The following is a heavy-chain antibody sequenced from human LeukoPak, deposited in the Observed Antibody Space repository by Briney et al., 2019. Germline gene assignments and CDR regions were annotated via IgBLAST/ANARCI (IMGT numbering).Heavy chain of an antibody. V-gene: IGHV6-1*01. J-gene: IGHJ3*02. CDR3: AGVEYSSSLVFFDI. CDR2: TYYRSKWYN. CDR1: GDSVSSNSAA. D-gene: IGHD6-6*01. Sequence: SQTLSLTCAVSGDSVSSNSAAWNWIRQSPSRGLEWLGRTYYRSKWYNDYAVSVKSRITINPDTSKNQFSLQLNSVTPEDTAVYYCAGVEYSSSLVFFDIWGQGTMVTVSS.